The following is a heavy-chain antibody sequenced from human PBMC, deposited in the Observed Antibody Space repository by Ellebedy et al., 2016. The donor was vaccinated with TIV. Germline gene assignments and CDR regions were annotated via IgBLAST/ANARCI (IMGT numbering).Heavy chain of an antibody. J-gene: IGHJ5*02. CDR1: GYTFTSYD. V-gene: IGHV1-8*01. D-gene: IGHD3-3*01. CDR3: ARGGVWDFWVPNWFDP. CDR2: MNPNSGNT. Sequence: AASVKVSCKASGYTFTSYDINWARQATGQGLEWMGWMNPNSGNTGYAQKFQGRVTMTRNTSISTAYMELSSLRSEDTAVYYCARGGVWDFWVPNWFDPWGQGTLVTVSS.